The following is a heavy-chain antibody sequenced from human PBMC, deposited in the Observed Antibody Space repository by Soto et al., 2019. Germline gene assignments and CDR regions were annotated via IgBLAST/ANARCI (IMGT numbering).Heavy chain of an antibody. Sequence: GGSLRLSCAASGVTFNGYSMNWVRQAPGKGPEWVSYIAADISAIYYADSVKGRFTISRDNVKNTLFLQMNSLRAEDTAVYYCARVQIGYSSGWYSGFRYFDLWGRGTLVTVSS. J-gene: IGHJ2*01. CDR1: GVTFNGYS. CDR3: ARVQIGYSSGWYSGFRYFDL. V-gene: IGHV3-48*01. CDR2: IAADISAI. D-gene: IGHD6-19*01.